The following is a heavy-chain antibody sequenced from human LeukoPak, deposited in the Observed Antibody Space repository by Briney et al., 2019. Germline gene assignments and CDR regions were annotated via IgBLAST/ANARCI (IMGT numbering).Heavy chain of an antibody. Sequence: PSQTLSPTCTVSGGSISSGDYSWSWIRQPPGKGLEWIGYIYYSGSTYYNPSLKSRATISVDASKNQFSLKLSSVTAADTAVYYCAREHRVYDSSEAMAFDIWGQGTMVTVSS. CDR1: GGSISSGDYS. CDR2: IYYSGST. J-gene: IGHJ3*02. CDR3: AREHRVYDSSEAMAFDI. D-gene: IGHD3-22*01. V-gene: IGHV4-30-4*01.